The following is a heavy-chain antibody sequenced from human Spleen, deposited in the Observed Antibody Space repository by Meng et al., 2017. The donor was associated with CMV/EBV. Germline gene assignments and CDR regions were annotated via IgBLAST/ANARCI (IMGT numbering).Heavy chain of an antibody. CDR3: AKGRYYDSTGYVDY. Sequence: GESLKISCAASGFTFSSYGMHWVRQAPGKGLEWVAVIWYDGSNKYYADSVKGRFTISRDNSKNTLSLQMNSLRAEDTAVYYCAKGRYYDSTGYVDYWGQGTLVTVSS. CDR1: GFTFSSYG. V-gene: IGHV3-33*06. D-gene: IGHD3-22*01. CDR2: IWYDGSNK. J-gene: IGHJ4*02.